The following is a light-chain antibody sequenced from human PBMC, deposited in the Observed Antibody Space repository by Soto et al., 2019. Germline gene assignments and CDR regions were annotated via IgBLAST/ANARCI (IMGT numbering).Light chain of an antibody. Sequence: DSQRTQSPGCLSASGGDRVTITCRASQTISNYLNWYQQKSGRAPELLVYAASNLQSGVPSRFTGSGSGTHFTLTISGLEPADFATYFCQQSYNTPITFGQGTRLEIK. V-gene: IGKV1-39*01. J-gene: IGKJ5*01. CDR1: QTISNY. CDR2: AAS. CDR3: QQSYNTPIT.